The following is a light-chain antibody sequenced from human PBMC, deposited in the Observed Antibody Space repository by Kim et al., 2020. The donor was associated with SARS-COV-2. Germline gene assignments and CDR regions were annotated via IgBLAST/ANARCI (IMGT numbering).Light chain of an antibody. Sequence: AIRMTQSPSSFSASTGDRVTITYRASQGISSYLAWYQQKPGKAPKLLIYAASTFQSGVPSRFSGSGSGTDFTLTISCLQSEDFATYYCQQYYSYPRTFGQGTTLEI. CDR3: QQYYSYPRT. CDR1: QGISSY. J-gene: IGKJ2*01. V-gene: IGKV1-8*01. CDR2: AAS.